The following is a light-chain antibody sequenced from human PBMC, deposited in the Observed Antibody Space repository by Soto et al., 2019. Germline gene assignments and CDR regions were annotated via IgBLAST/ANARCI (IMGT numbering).Light chain of an antibody. CDR3: NQYNTYHIFT. V-gene: IGKV1-5*03. CDR2: EAS. Sequence: DIQMTQSPSTLSASVGDRVTITCRASQSVNNWLAWYQQKPGRAPKLLIYEASSLESGVPSRFSGSGSGTEFTLTINSLPPDDFATYYCNQYNTYHIFTFGPGTKVDIK. J-gene: IGKJ3*01. CDR1: QSVNNW.